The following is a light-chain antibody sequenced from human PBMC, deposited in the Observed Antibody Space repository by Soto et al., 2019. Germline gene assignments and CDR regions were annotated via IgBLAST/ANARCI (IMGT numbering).Light chain of an antibody. CDR1: QSILYSSNNKNY. CDR2: WAS. V-gene: IGKV4-1*01. Sequence: DIVMTQSPDSLAVSLGERATINCKSSQSILYSSNNKNYLTWYQQKPGQPPKKLIYWASTRESGVPDRFSGSESGTDFTLTISSLQAEDVAGYYCQEYYSSPYTFGQGTKLEIK. J-gene: IGKJ2*01. CDR3: QEYYSSPYT.